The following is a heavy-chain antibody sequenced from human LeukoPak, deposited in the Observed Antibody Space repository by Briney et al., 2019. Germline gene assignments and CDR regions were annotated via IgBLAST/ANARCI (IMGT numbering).Heavy chain of an antibody. CDR3: ASGCSGGSCYTRRAFDI. CDR1: GGSISSGDYY. Sequence: SETLSLTCTVSGGSISSGDYYWSWIRQPPGKGLEWIAYIYYTGNTYYNPSLKSRVTISVDTSKNQFSLKLSSVTAADTAVYYCASGCSGGSCYTRRAFDIWGQGTMVTVSS. CDR2: IYYTGNT. D-gene: IGHD2-15*01. V-gene: IGHV4-30-4*08. J-gene: IGHJ3*02.